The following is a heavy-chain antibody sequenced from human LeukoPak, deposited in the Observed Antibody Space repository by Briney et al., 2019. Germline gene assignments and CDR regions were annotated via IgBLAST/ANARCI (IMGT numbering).Heavy chain of an antibody. J-gene: IGHJ4*02. CDR3: ARASGSYWAVIGY. D-gene: IGHD1-26*01. V-gene: IGHV3-30-3*01. CDR2: ISYDGSNK. Sequence: GRSLRLSCAAPGFTFSSYAMHWVRQAPGKGLEWVAVISYDGSNKYYADSVKGRFTISRDKSKNTLYLQMNSLRAEDTAVYYCARASGSYWAVIGYWGQGTLVTVSS. CDR1: GFTFSSYA.